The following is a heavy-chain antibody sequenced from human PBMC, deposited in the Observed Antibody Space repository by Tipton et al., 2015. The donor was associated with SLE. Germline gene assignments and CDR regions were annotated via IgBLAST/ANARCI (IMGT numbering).Heavy chain of an antibody. CDR3: AGDDYASGIT. D-gene: IGHD3-10*01. J-gene: IGHJ5*02. V-gene: IGHV3-11*04. Sequence: GSLRLSCAASGFTFSDYYMSWIRQSPGKGLEWLSSINSRSSVMYYADSLKGRFTISRDNAKNSLYLQMNSLRVEDTAVYFCAGDDYASGITWGQGTLVTVSS. CDR2: INSRSSVM. CDR1: GFTFSDYY.